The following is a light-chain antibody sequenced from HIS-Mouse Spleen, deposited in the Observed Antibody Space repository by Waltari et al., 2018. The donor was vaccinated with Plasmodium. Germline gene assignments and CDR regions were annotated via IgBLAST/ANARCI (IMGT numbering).Light chain of an antibody. V-gene: IGLV2-11*01. CDR3: CSYAGSYTYV. J-gene: IGLJ1*01. CDR1: SSAVGGYSS. Sequence: QSALTQPRSVYGSPGQSVTIYCTGNSSAVGGYSSVSCYKQHPGKATKLLIYEVSKRPSGGPYRFSVSKSGNTASLTISWLQAEDEADYYCCSYAGSYTYVFGTGTKVTVL. CDR2: EVS.